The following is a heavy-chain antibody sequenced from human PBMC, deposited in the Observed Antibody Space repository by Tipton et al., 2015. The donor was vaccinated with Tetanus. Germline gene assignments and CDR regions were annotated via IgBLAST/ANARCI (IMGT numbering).Heavy chain of an antibody. D-gene: IGHD1-26*01. CDR3: AREDGSGSYSYYYGMDV. Sequence: QLVQSGPEVKKPGSSVKVSCKASGGTFSSYAISWVRQAPGQGLEWMGGIIPIFGTANYAQKFQGRVTITADESTSTAYMELSSLRSEDTAVYYCAREDGSGSYSYYYGMDVWGQGTTVTVSS. J-gene: IGHJ6*02. CDR2: IIPIFGTA. CDR1: GGTFSSYA. V-gene: IGHV1-69*01.